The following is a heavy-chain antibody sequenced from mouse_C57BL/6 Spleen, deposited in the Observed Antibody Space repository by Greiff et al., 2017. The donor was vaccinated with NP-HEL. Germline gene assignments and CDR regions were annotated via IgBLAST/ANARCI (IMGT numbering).Heavy chain of an antibody. CDR2: INPNNGGT. Sequence: VQLQQSGPELVKPGASVKMSCKASGYTFTDYNMHWVKQSHGKSLEWIGYINPNNGGTSYNQKFKGKATLTVNKSSSTAYMELRSLTSEDSAVYYCARGGITTVSHWYFDVWGTGTTVTVSS. D-gene: IGHD1-1*01. CDR1: GYTFTDYN. CDR3: ARGGITTVSHWYFDV. V-gene: IGHV1-22*01. J-gene: IGHJ1*03.